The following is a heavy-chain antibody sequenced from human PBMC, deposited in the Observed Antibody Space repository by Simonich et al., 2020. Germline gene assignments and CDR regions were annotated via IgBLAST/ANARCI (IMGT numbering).Heavy chain of an antibody. CDR1: GFTFSSYW. CDR2: INSDGIST. V-gene: IGHV3-74*01. J-gene: IGHJ2*01. Sequence: EVQLVESGGGLVQPGGSLRLSCAASGFTFSSYWMHWVRQAPGKGLVVVSRINSDGISTSYADSVKGRFTISRDNAKNTLYLQMNSLRAEDTAVYYCAREAGDLWYFDLWGRGTLVTVSS. D-gene: IGHD7-27*01. CDR3: AREAGDLWYFDL.